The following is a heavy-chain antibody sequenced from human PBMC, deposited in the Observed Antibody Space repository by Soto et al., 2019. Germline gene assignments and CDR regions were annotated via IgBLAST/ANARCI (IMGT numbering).Heavy chain of an antibody. V-gene: IGHV3-21*01. D-gene: IGHD3-3*01. J-gene: IGHJ6*03. CDR2: ISSSSSYI. CDR1: GFTFSSYS. CDR3: ARDCDFWSGYSEDLYYYMDV. Sequence: PGGSLRLSCAASGFTFSSYSMNWVRQAPGKGLEWVSSISSSSSYIYYADSVKGRFTISRDNAKNSLYLQMNSLRAEDTAVYYCARDCDFWSGYSEDLYYYMDVWGKGTTVTVSS.